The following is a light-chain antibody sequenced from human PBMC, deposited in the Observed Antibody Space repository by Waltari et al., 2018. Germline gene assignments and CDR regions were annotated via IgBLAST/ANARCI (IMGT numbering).Light chain of an antibody. CDR3: SSYAGPA. J-gene: IGLJ2*01. Sequence: QSDLTQPRSVSGSPGQAVNISCTGTYVGEYDYVSWYQHHPDKAPKLIIYDVFNRPSGVPDRFSGSRSGATASLTISGLRPEDEATYYCSSYAGPAFGGGTKLTV. CDR1: YVGEYDY. CDR2: DVF. V-gene: IGLV2-11*01.